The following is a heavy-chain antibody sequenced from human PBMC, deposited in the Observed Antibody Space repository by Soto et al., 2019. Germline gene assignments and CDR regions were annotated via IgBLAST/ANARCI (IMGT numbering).Heavy chain of an antibody. CDR3: ARDLGYCSGGSCYFWPEYFQH. D-gene: IGHD2-15*01. CDR2: ISAYNGNT. Sequence: QVRLVQSGAEVKKPGASVKVSCKASGYTFTSYGISWVRQAPGQGLEWMGWISAYNGNTNYAQKLQGRVTMTTDTTTLTAYMELRSVRSYDTAVYYCARDLGYCSGGSCYFWPEYFQHWGQGTLVTVSS. CDR1: GYTFTSYG. V-gene: IGHV1-18*01. J-gene: IGHJ1*01.